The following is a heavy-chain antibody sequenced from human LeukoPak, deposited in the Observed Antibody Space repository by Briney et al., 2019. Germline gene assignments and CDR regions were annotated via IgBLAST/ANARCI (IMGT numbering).Heavy chain of an antibody. CDR3: ARVGNSYGYCFDY. V-gene: IGHV3-66*01. CDR2: ISNDGDT. Sequence: GGSLRLSCAASGFTVSSNYMSWVRQGPGKGLECVSVISNDGDTYYADSVKGRFTISRDNAKNSLYLQMNSLRAEDTAVYYCARVGNSYGYCFDYWGQGTLVTVSS. CDR1: GFTVSSNY. D-gene: IGHD5-18*01. J-gene: IGHJ4*02.